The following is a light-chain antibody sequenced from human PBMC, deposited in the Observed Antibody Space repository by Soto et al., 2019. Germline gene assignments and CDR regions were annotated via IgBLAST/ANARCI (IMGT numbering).Light chain of an antibody. V-gene: IGKV3-20*01. CDR2: GAS. CDR3: QQYDSSPLT. CDR1: QSVSSSY. J-gene: IGKJ4*01. Sequence: EIVLTQSPSTLSLSPGERATLSCRASQSVSSSYLAWYQQKPGQAPRLLIYGASSRATGIPDRFSGSGSGTDFTLTISRLEPADFAVYYCQQYDSSPLTFGGGTKVEIK.